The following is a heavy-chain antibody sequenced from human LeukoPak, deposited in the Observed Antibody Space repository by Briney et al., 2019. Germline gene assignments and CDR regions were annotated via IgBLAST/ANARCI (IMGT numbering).Heavy chain of an antibody. J-gene: IGHJ3*02. CDR3: AGVGFVFHDAFDI. CDR1: VYPGTNYD. V-gene: IGHV1-2*02. Sequence: GASVKLSCKTSVYPGTNYDINWGGEATGQGVGWMGWINLNSGGTNYTKQSQGRVATTCDTSISTAYMQRSRLRSDETAVYYCAGVGFVFHDAFDIWGQGTMVTVSS. CDR2: INLNSGGT.